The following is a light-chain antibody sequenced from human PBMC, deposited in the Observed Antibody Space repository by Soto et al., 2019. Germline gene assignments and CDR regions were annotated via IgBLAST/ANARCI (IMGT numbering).Light chain of an antibody. CDR2: GAS. CDR3: QQYNNWPRIFT. CDR1: QSFSSN. J-gene: IGKJ3*01. V-gene: IGKV3-15*01. Sequence: EIVMTQSPATLSVSPGERATLSCRASQSFSSNLAWYQQKPGQAPRLLIYGASTRATGIPARFSGSGSGTEFTLTISSLQSEDFADYYCQQYNNWPRIFTFGPGTKVDIK.